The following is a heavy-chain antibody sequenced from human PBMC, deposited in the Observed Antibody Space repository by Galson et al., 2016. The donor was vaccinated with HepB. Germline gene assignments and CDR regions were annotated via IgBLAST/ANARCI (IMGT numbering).Heavy chain of an antibody. Sequence: QSGAEVKKPGESLKISCKGSGYSFNDHWIGWVRQMPGKGLDWMGIIYPGDSDVRYSPAFQGQATISADKSTSTAYLQWSSLEASDTAMYYCARLYGCGSYPTPWYFTLWGRGTLVTVSS. J-gene: IGHJ2*01. CDR3: ARLYGCGSYPTPWYFTL. D-gene: IGHD3-10*01. V-gene: IGHV5-51*01. CDR1: GYSFNDHW. CDR2: IYPGDSDV.